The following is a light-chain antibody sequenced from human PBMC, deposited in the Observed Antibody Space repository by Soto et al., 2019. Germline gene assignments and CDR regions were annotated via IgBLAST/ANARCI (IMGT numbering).Light chain of an antibody. Sequence: EIVLTQSPGTLSLSPGERATLSCRASQSVSSNYLAWYQQRPGQAPRLLIYGAASRATGIPDRFSGSGSGRDFTLTISRLEPEDFVVYYCHQYGSSPPYTFGQGNKLEIK. CDR3: HQYGSSPPYT. CDR2: GAA. V-gene: IGKV3-20*01. CDR1: QSVSSNY. J-gene: IGKJ2*01.